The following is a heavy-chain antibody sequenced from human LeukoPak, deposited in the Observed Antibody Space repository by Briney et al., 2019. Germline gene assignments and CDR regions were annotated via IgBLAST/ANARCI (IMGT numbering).Heavy chain of an antibody. CDR3: ARNSGPYGEAWFDP. Sequence: GASVKVSCKASGYTFTSYGISWVRQAPGQGLEWMGWISAYNGNTNYAQKLQGRVTMTTDTSTSTAYMELRSLRSDDTAVYYCARNSGPYGEAWFDPWGQGTLVTVSS. CDR1: GYTFTSYG. V-gene: IGHV1-18*01. D-gene: IGHD3-10*01. CDR2: ISAYNGNT. J-gene: IGHJ5*02.